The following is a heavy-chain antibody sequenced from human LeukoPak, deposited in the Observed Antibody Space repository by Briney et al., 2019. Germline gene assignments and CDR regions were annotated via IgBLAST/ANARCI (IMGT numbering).Heavy chain of an antibody. CDR3: AKGAGFYDILTDYYFDY. CDR2: ISGSGGNT. Sequence: GGSLRLSCAASGFSFSIFAMSWVRQAPGKGLEWVSAISGSGGNTYYADSVKDRFTFSRDNSKNTLYLQMNSPRGEDTAVYYCAKGAGFYDILTDYYFDYWGQGTLVTVSS. D-gene: IGHD3-9*01. CDR1: GFSFSIFA. V-gene: IGHV3-23*01. J-gene: IGHJ4*02.